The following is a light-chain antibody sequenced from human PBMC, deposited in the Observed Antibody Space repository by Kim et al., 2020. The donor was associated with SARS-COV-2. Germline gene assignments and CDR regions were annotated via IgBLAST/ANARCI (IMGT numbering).Light chain of an antibody. CDR1: SSDVGGYNY. CDR2: EVS. Sequence: SALTQPPSASGSPGQSVTISCTGTSSDVGGYNYVSWYQQHPGKAPKLMIYEVSKRPSGVPGRFSGSKSGNTASLTVSGLQAEDEADYYCSSYADSNNSPWVFGGGTQLTVL. V-gene: IGLV2-8*01. CDR3: SSYADSNNSPWV. J-gene: IGLJ3*02.